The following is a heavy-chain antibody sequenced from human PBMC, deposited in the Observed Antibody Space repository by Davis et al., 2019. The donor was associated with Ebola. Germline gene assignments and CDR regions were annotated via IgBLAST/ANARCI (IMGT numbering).Heavy chain of an antibody. CDR2: ISGSGDST. D-gene: IGHD1-26*01. CDR1: GFTFDNYA. V-gene: IGHV3-23*01. CDR3: AKDGKVGATILYFQH. Sequence: PGGSLRLSCAASGFTFDNYAMNWVRQAPGKGLEWVSTISGSGDSTYYADSVKGRFTISRDNSKNTLYLQMNSLRAEDTAVYYCAKDGKVGATILYFQHWGQGTLVTVSS. J-gene: IGHJ1*01.